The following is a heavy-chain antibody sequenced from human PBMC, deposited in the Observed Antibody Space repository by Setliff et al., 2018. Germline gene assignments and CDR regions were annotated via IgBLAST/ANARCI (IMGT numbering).Heavy chain of an antibody. J-gene: IGHJ4*02. CDR2: SRDKANSYTI. V-gene: IGHV3-72*01. CDR1: GFTFSDHH. Sequence: PGGSLRLSCAASGFTFSDHHMDWVRQAPGKGLEWVGRSRDKANSYTIAYAASVKGRFTISRDQSENSVYLEMNRLNTDDTAVYYCARSPAFDYWGQGTLVTVSS. D-gene: IGHD2-15*01. CDR3: ARSPAFDY.